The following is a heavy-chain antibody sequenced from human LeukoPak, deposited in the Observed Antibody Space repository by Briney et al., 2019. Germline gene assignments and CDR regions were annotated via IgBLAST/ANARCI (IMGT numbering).Heavy chain of an antibody. D-gene: IGHD2-2*01. J-gene: IGHJ4*02. CDR2: INSDGSST. Sequence: GGSLRLSCAASGFTFSSYWMPWARQAPGKGLVWVSRINSDGSSTSYADSVKGRFTISRDNAKNTLYLQMNSLRAEDTAVYYCARFYCSSTSCLEDYWGQGTLVTVSS. CDR1: GFTFSSYW. CDR3: ARFYCSSTSCLEDY. V-gene: IGHV3-74*01.